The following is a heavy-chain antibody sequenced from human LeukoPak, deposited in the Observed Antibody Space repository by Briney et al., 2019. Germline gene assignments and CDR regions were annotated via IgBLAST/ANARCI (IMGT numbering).Heavy chain of an antibody. CDR3: AKDGGYYGMDV. D-gene: IGHD3-16*01. CDR2: ISYDGSNK. J-gene: IGHJ6*02. CDR1: GFTSSSYG. Sequence: PGRSLRLSCAASGFTSSSYGMHWVRQAPGKGLEWVAVISYDGSNKYYADSVKGRFTISRDNSKNTLYLQMNSLRAEDTAVYYCAKDGGYYGMDVWGQGTTVTVSS. V-gene: IGHV3-30*18.